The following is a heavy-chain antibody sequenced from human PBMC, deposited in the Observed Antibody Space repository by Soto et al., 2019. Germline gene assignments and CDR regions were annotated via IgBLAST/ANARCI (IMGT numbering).Heavy chain of an antibody. CDR3: SREGNVWSYDY. Sequence: GGSLRLSCAASGFTFSDHYMDWVRQAPGKGLEWVARIRNRVDGYTTEYAASVKNRFTISRDDSENSLYLQMNSLKTDDTAVNHCSREGNVWSYDYWGQGALVTVSS. CDR2: IRNRVDGYTT. J-gene: IGHJ4*02. V-gene: IGHV3-72*01. D-gene: IGHD6-19*01. CDR1: GFTFSDHY.